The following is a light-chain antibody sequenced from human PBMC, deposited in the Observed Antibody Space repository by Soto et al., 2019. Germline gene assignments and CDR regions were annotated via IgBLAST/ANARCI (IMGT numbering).Light chain of an antibody. J-gene: IGLJ1*01. V-gene: IGLV2-14*01. Sequence: QSALTQPASVSGSPGQSITISCTGTSSDVGAFNYVSWYLQYPGKAPKLMIYAVGNRPSGVSNRFSGSKSGNTASLTISGLQAEDEADYYCCSYAGGSIYVFGTGTKVTVL. CDR2: AVG. CDR3: CSYAGGSIYV. CDR1: SSDVGAFNY.